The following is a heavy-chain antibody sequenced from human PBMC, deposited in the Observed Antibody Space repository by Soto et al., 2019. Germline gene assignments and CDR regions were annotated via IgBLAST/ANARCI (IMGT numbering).Heavy chain of an antibody. Sequence: VKVSCKVSGYTLTELSMHWVRQAPGKGLEWMGGFDPEDGETIYAQKFQGRVTMTEDTSTDTAYMELSSLRSEDTAVYYCATSFITTVGTTAWGQGTQVTVSS. CDR1: GYTLTELS. V-gene: IGHV1-24*01. CDR3: ATSFITTVGTTA. D-gene: IGHD1-1*01. J-gene: IGHJ4*02. CDR2: FDPEDGET.